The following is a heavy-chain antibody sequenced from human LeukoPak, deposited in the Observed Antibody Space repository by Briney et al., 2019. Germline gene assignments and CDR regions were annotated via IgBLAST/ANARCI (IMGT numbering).Heavy chain of an antibody. J-gene: IGHJ5*02. V-gene: IGHV4-4*07. CDR2: IYTTGNT. Sequence: PSETLSLTCIVSGGSISSYYWSWIRQPAGKGLEWIGRIYTTGNTNYNPSLKSRVTMSIDTSKKQFSLKLSSVTAADPAVYYCARGKYYYDSNSSYRYFNPWGQGTLVTVSS. CDR1: GGSISSYY. D-gene: IGHD3-22*01. CDR3: ARGKYYYDSNSSYRYFNP.